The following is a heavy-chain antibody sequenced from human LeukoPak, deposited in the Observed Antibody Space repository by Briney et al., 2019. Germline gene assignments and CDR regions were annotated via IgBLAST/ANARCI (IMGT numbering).Heavy chain of an antibody. CDR2: MNPNSGNT. CDR1: GYTFTSYD. D-gene: IGHD2-2*01. V-gene: IGHV1-8*01. CDR3: ARGRRDIVVVPAAKSYKYWFDP. Sequence: ASVKVSCKASGYTFTSYDINWVRQATGQGLEWMGWMNPNSGNTGYAQKFQGRVTMTRNTSKSTAYMELSSLRSEDTAVYYCARGRRDIVVVPAAKSYKYWFDPWGQGTLVTVSS. J-gene: IGHJ5*02.